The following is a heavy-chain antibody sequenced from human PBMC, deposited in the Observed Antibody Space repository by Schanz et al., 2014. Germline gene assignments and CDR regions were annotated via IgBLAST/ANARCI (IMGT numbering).Heavy chain of an antibody. CDR3: ARDRRFFDSDDLYYFDS. V-gene: IGHV3-NL1*01. D-gene: IGHD3-3*01. Sequence: QVQLVESGGGVVQPGGSLRLSCAASGFIFSNYGMHWVRQAPGKGLEWVSALSGSGGNTYYAGSVKGRFSISRDYSKNTLYLQMNSLRAEDTAVYYCARDRRFFDSDDLYYFDSWGQGTLVTVSS. CDR1: GFIFSNYG. J-gene: IGHJ4*02. CDR2: LSGSGGNT.